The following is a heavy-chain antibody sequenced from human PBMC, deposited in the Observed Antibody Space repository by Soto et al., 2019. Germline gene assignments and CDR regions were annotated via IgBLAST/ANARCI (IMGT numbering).Heavy chain of an antibody. CDR1: GYTFTIYW. D-gene: IGHD4-17*01. V-gene: IGHV5-51*01. Sequence: ESLKICCQVSGYTFTIYWIGWVRQIPGKGLEWMGIIYPSDSDTRYSPSFQGQVTISADQSINTAYLQWDSLKASDTAIYYCARPANTVADHFDLWGQGTPVTVSS. J-gene: IGHJ4*02. CDR3: ARPANTVADHFDL. CDR2: IYPSDSDT.